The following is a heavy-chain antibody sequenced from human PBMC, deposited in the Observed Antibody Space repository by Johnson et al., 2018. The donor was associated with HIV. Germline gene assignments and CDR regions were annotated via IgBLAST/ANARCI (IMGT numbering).Heavy chain of an antibody. CDR3: ARVLIVVVVAAEIYAFDI. V-gene: IGHV3-11*01. J-gene: IGHJ3*02. CDR1: GFTFSDYY. Sequence: VQLVESGGGLVKPGGSLRLSCAASGFTFSDYYMNWIRQAPGKGLEWVSYISSSGSTIYYADSVKGRFTISRDNAKNSLYLQMISLRAEATALYYCARVLIVVVVAAEIYAFDIWGQGTMVTVSS. D-gene: IGHD2-15*01. CDR2: ISSSGSTI.